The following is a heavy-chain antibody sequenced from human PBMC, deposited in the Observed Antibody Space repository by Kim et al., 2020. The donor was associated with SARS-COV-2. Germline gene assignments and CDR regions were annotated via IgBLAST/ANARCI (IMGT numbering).Heavy chain of an antibody. Sequence: SETLSLTCTVSGGSISSSSYYWGWIRQPPGKGLEWIGSIYYSGSTYYNPSLKSRVTISVDTSKNPFSLKLSSVTAADTAVYYCARQARGNIVVVVAAPTTFDYWGQGTLVTVSS. CDR3: ARQARGNIVVVVAAPTTFDY. CDR2: IYYSGST. D-gene: IGHD2-15*01. CDR1: GGSISSSSYY. V-gene: IGHV4-39*01. J-gene: IGHJ4*02.